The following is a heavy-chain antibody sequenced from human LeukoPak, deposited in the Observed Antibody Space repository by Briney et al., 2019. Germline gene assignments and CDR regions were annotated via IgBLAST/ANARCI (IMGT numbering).Heavy chain of an antibody. Sequence: ASVKVSCKASGYTFSAYYMHWVRQAPGQGLEWMGWINPNNGGTKYAQKFQGRVTMTRDTSISTAYMELSRLRSDDTAVYYGAREPLPPPLGDYSAIDAFDMWGQGTMVSVSS. D-gene: IGHD4-17*01. CDR1: GYTFSAYY. CDR3: AREPLPPPLGDYSAIDAFDM. CDR2: INPNNGGT. J-gene: IGHJ3*02. V-gene: IGHV1-2*02.